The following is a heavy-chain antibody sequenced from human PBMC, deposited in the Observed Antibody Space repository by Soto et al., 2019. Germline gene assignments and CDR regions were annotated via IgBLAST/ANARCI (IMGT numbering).Heavy chain of an antibody. Sequence: EVQLLESGGGLVQPGGSLRLSCAASGFTFSSYAMSWVRQAPGKGLEWVSAISGSGGSTYYADSVKGRFTISRDNSKNTLYRQMNSIRPGTTAVYNCAKGLVGGEDWGQGPWSPSPQ. CDR2: ISGSGGST. CDR3: AKGLVGGED. CDR1: GFTFSSYA. J-gene: IGHJ1*01. D-gene: IGHD3-10*01. V-gene: IGHV3-23*01.